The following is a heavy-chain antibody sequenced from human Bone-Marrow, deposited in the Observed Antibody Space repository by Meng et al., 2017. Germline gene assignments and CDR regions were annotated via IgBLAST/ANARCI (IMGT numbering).Heavy chain of an antibody. Sequence: SETLSLTCTVSGGSISSGGYYWSWIRQHPGKGLEWIGYIYYSGSTYYNPSLKSRVTISVDTSKNQFSLKLSSVTAADTAVYYCARVASTTEIYYYYYYGMDVWGQGTTVTVSS. V-gene: IGHV4-31*03. D-gene: IGHD4-17*01. J-gene: IGHJ6*02. CDR2: IYYSGST. CDR1: GGSISSGGYY. CDR3: ARVASTTEIYYYYYYGMDV.